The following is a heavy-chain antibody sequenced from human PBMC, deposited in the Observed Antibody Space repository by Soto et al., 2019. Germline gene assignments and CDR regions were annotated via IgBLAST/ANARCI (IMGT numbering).Heavy chain of an antibody. V-gene: IGHV3-72*01. CDR2: IKNKANSYTT. J-gene: IGHJ4*02. Sequence: GGSLRLSCAASGFTFSDHYMDWVRQAPGKGLEWVGRIKNKANSYTTHYAASVNGRFTISRDDSKNSLYLQMNSLQTEDTAVYYCVRVKAAAGFDYWGQGTQVTVSS. CDR3: VRVKAAAGFDY. CDR1: GFTFSDHY. D-gene: IGHD6-13*01.